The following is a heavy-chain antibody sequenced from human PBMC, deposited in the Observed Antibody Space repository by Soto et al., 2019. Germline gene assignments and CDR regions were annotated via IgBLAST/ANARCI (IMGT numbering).Heavy chain of an antibody. CDR3: AKSPNFYCSSYHCYKYYFDY. V-gene: IGHV3-30*18. CDR2: ISYDGSDK. CDR1: GFTFNTFG. J-gene: IGHJ4*02. D-gene: IGHD2-2*01. Sequence: QEQLVESGGGVVLPGRSLRLSCAASGFTFNTFGMHWVRQAPGTGLEWVAVISYDGSDKYYSDSVRGRFTISRDNSMNTLYLQMNSLRTEDTAVYYCAKSPNFYCSSYHCYKYYFDYWGQGTLVTVSS.